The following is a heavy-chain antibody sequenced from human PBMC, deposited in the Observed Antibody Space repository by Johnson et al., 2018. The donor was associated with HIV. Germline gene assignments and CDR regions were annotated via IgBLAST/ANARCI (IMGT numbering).Heavy chain of an antibody. CDR3: AREGYYNFWSGADAFDI. V-gene: IGHV3-23*04. J-gene: IGHJ3*02. CDR1: GFTFSSYA. CDR2: IRGSGDST. D-gene: IGHD3-3*01. Sequence: VQLVESGGGLVQPGGSLRLSCAASGFTFSSYAMSWVRQAPGKGLEWVSAIRGSGDSTYYADSVKGRFTISRDNSKNTLYVQMNSLRAEDTAVYYCAREGYYNFWSGADAFDIWGQGTMVTVSS.